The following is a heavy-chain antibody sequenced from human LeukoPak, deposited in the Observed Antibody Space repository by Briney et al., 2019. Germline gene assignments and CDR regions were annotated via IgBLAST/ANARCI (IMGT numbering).Heavy chain of an antibody. V-gene: IGHV3-23*01. CDR2: ISGSGGST. CDR3: AKKQQAGTGWNYMDV. Sequence: PGGSLRLSCAASGFTFSSYAMSWVRQAPGKGLEWVSAISGSGGSTYYADSVKGRFTISRDNSKNTLYLHMNSLRAEDTAVYHCAKKQQAGTGWNYMDVWGTGTTVTVSS. CDR1: GFTFSSYA. D-gene: IGHD1-1*01. J-gene: IGHJ6*03.